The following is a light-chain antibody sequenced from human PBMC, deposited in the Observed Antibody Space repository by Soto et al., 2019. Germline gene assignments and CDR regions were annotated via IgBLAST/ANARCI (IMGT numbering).Light chain of an antibody. CDR2: DPS. CDR3: QQYNSYWLT. V-gene: IGKV1-5*01. CDR1: QGISTR. Sequence: DIQMTQSPSTLSASVGDRVTITCRASQGISTRLAWYQHRPGRAPKLLISDPSSLETGVPSRFSASGSGTEFTLTISSLQPDDFATYYCQQYNSYWLTFGGGTKVEIK. J-gene: IGKJ4*01.